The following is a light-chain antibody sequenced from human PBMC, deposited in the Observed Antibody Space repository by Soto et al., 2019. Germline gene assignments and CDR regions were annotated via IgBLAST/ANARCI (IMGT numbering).Light chain of an antibody. CDR2: GAS. J-gene: IGKJ4*01. CDR1: QSVSSSY. Sequence: EIVLTQSPATLSLSPGERATLSCRASQSVSSSYLAWYQQKPGQAPRLLIYGASSRATAIPARFSGSGSGTDFTLTVSSLQPEDFAVYYCQHDYNLLTFGGGTKVDIK. CDR3: QHDYNLLT. V-gene: IGKV3D-7*01.